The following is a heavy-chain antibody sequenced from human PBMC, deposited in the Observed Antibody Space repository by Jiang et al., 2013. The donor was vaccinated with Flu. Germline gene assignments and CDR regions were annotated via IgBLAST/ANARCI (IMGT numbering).Heavy chain of an antibody. D-gene: IGHD3-22*01. CDR1: GGSISSYY. V-gene: IGHV4-59*13. CDR3: ARVALYYDSSPVVDY. Sequence: LLKPSETLSLTCTVSGGSISSYYWSWIRQPPGKGLEWIGYIYYSGSTNYNPSLKSRVTISVDTSKNQFSLKLSSVTAADTAVYYCARVALYYDSSPVVDYWGQGTLVTVSS. CDR2: IYYSGST. J-gene: IGHJ4*02.